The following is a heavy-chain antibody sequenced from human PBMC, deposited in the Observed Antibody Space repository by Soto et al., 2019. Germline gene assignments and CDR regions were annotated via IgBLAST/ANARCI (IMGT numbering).Heavy chain of an antibody. Sequence: SVKVSCKASGGTFSSYAISWARQAPGQGLEWMGGIIPIFGTANYAQKFQGRVTITADESTSTAYMELSSLRSEDTAVYYCASSQVYCGGDCGFDYWGQGTLVTVSS. CDR1: GGTFSSYA. J-gene: IGHJ4*02. CDR3: ASSQVYCGGDCGFDY. V-gene: IGHV1-69*13. D-gene: IGHD2-21*02. CDR2: IIPIFGTA.